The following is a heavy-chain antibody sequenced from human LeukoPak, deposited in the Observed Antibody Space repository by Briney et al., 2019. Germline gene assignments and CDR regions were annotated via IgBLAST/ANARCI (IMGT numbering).Heavy chain of an antibody. D-gene: IGHD4-17*01. CDR3: ARAPGYGDYDDY. Sequence: GGSLRLSCAASGFTFSSYSMSWVRQAPGKGLEWVSSISSSSSYIYYADSVKGRFTISRDNAKNSLYLQMNSLRAEDTAVYYCARAPGYGDYDDYWGQGTLVTVSS. CDR1: GFTFSSYS. J-gene: IGHJ4*02. V-gene: IGHV3-21*01. CDR2: ISSSSSYI.